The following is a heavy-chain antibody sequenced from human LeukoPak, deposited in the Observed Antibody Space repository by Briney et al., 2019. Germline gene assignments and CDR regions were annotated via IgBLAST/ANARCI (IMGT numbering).Heavy chain of an antibody. CDR2: IIPIFGTA. D-gene: IGHD4-11*01. CDR1: GYTFTGYY. CDR3: ASSRTTVAPPYYYYYMDV. V-gene: IGHV1-69*13. Sequence: SVKVSCKASGYTFTGYYMHWVRQAPGRGLEWMGGIIPIFGTANYAQKFQGRVTITADESTSTAYMELSSLRSEDTAVYYCASSRTTVAPPYYYYYMDVWGKGTTVTISS. J-gene: IGHJ6*03.